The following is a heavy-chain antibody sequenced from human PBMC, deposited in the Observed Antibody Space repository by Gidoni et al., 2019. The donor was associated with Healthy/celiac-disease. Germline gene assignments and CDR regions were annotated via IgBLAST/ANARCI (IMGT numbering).Heavy chain of an antibody. CDR1: GFTFSSYS. J-gene: IGHJ1*01. CDR3: ARHPSVAGTFYFQH. V-gene: IGHV3-48*02. D-gene: IGHD6-19*01. CDR2: ISSSSSNI. Sequence: EVQLVESGGGLVQPGGSLRLSCAASGFTFSSYSMNWVRQAPGKGVEWVSYISSSSSNIYYADSVKGRFTISRDNAKNSLYLQMNSLRDEDTAVYCCARHPSVAGTFYFQHWGQGTLVTVSS.